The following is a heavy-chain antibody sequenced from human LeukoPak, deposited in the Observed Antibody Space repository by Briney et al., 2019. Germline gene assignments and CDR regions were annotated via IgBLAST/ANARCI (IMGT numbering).Heavy chain of an antibody. CDR3: ARVRYHGGEGGY. Sequence: GGSLRLSCAASGFSVSSNYMSWVRQAPGKGLEWVSVIYSGGSTYYADSVKGRFTISRDNSKNTLYLQMNSLRDEDTAVYYCARVRYHGGEGGYWGQGTLVTVSS. CDR2: IYSGGST. D-gene: IGHD2-21*01. CDR1: GFSVSSNY. J-gene: IGHJ4*02. V-gene: IGHV3-53*01.